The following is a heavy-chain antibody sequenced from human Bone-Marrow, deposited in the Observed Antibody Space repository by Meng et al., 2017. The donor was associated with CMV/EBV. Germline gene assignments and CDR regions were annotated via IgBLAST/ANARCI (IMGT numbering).Heavy chain of an antibody. J-gene: IGHJ4*02. Sequence: GESLKISCAASGFTFDNYGMHWVRQTPGKGLEWVAFIRHDGTNKFYGDSVKGRFTISRDNSKNTLYLQMNSLRAEDTAVYYCAKDPTAGYCSSTSCNGDYFADWGQGPRVTCYS. D-gene: IGHD2-2*03. CDR1: GFTFDNYG. CDR3: AKDPTAGYCSSTSCNGDYFAD. V-gene: IGHV3-30*02. CDR2: IRHDGTNK.